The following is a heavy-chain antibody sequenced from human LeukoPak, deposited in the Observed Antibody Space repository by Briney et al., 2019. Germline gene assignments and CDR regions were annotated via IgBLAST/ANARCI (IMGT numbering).Heavy chain of an antibody. CDR2: IIPILGIA. CDR3: ARGTKQWLVRDWFDP. Sequence: GASVKVSCKASGGTFSSYAISWVRQAPGQGLEWMGRIIPILGIANYAQKFQGRVTITADKSTSTAYMELSSLRSEDTAVYYCARGTKQWLVRDWFDPWGQGTLVTVSS. D-gene: IGHD6-19*01. V-gene: IGHV1-69*04. CDR1: GGTFSSYA. J-gene: IGHJ5*02.